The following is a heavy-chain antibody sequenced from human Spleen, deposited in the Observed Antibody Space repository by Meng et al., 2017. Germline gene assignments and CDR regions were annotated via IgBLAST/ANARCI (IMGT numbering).Heavy chain of an antibody. V-gene: IGHV1-46*01. CDR3: ARETRTRSLALDP. D-gene: IGHD3-10*01. J-gene: IGHJ5*02. Sequence: QVQRAQSGAEGKEPGASLGVSCKASGYILTNYYIHWVRQAPGLGLEWMAITNPGTGSTTYAQKFQGRVTMTRDTSTSTVHMQLSGLRSEDTAVYYCARETRTRSLALDPWGQGTLVTVSS. CDR2: TNPGTGST. CDR1: GYILTNYY.